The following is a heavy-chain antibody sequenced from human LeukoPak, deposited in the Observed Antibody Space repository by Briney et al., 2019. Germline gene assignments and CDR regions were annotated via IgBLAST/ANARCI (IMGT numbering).Heavy chain of an antibody. D-gene: IGHD3-10*01. Sequence: GASVKVSCKASGYTFTGYYMHWVRQAPGQGLEWMGWINPNSGGTNYAQKFQGRVTMTRDTSISTAYMELSRLRSDDTAVYYSARVGVRMVRGHGWFDPWGQGALVTVSS. J-gene: IGHJ5*02. V-gene: IGHV1-2*02. CDR2: INPNSGGT. CDR3: ARVGVRMVRGHGWFDP. CDR1: GYTFTGYY.